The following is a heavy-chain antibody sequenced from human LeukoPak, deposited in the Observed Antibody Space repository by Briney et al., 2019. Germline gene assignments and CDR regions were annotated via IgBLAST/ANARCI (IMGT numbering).Heavy chain of an antibody. CDR1: GFTFSSYA. V-gene: IGHV3-64*04. Sequence: GGSLRLSCSASGFTFSSYAMHWVRQAPGKGLEYVSAISSNGGGTYYADSVKGRFTISRDNSKNTLYLQMNSLRPEDTAVYYCATDHGFHYGAYFDYWGQGTLVTVSS. D-gene: IGHD4-17*01. CDR2: ISSNGGGT. J-gene: IGHJ4*02. CDR3: ATDHGFHYGAYFDY.